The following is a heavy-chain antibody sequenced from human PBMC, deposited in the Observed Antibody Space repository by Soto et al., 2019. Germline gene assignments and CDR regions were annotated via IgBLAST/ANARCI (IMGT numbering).Heavy chain of an antibody. CDR2: ISAYNGNT. CDR3: ARGSLALSYYYGMDV. D-gene: IGHD3-3*02. V-gene: IGHV1-18*01. J-gene: IGHJ6*02. Sequence: ASVKVSCKASGYTFTSYGISWVRQAPGQGLEWMGWISAYNGNTNYAQKLQGRVTMTTDTSTSTAYMELRSLRSGDTAVYYCARGSLALSYYYGMDVWGQGTTVTVSS. CDR1: GYTFTSYG.